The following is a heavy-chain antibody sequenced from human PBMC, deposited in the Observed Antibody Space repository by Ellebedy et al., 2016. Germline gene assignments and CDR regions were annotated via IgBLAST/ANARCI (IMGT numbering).Heavy chain of an antibody. D-gene: IGHD3-22*01. J-gene: IGHJ3*02. CDR3: AKYSGYYNGFDI. CDR2: ISYFGST. CDR1: GDSTSDYY. V-gene: IGHV4-59*01. Sequence: SETLSLXCTVSGDSTSDYYWSWVRQPPGKRLEWIGYISYFGSTSYNPSLQSRVTISIDTQFSLNLTSVTAADTAVYYCAKYSGYYNGFDIWGQGTMVTVS.